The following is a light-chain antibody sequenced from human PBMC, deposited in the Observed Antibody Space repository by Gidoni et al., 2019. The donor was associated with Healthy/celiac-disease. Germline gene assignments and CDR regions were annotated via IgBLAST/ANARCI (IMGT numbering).Light chain of an antibody. CDR2: DAS. J-gene: IGKJ4*01. CDR3: QQYNNWPPLT. V-gene: IGKV3-15*01. Sequence: IVITQSLATLSVSPGERATLSCSASHSVSSNLAWYQQKPGQAPRLLIYDASTRATGIPARISGSGSGTEFTLIISSLQSEDVAVYYCQQYNNWPPLTFXGXTKVEIK. CDR1: HSVSSN.